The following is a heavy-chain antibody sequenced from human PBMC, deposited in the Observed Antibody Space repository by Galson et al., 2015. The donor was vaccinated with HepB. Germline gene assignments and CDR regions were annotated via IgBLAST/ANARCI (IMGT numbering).Heavy chain of an antibody. CDR3: ARGVGYYDILTGTGDAFDI. CDR2: IYHSGST. V-gene: IGHV4-30-2*01. D-gene: IGHD3-9*01. J-gene: IGHJ3*02. Sequence: TLSLTCAVSGGSISSGGYSWSWIRQPPGKGLEWIGYIYHSGSTYYNPSLKSRVTISVDRSKNQFSLKLSSVTAADTAVYYCARGVGYYDILTGTGDAFDIWGQGTMVTVSS. CDR1: GGSISSGGYS.